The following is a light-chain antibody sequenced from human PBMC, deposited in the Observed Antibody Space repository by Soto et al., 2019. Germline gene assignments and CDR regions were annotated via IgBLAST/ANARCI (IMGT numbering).Light chain of an antibody. CDR1: SSDVGGHNY. Sequence: QSVLTQPASVSGSPGQSITISCTGTSSDVGGHNYVSWYQQHPGKAPNLIIFDVSNRPSGVSDRFSGSRSANTASLTISGLLAGDEADYYCGSYTSSSTVVFGGGTQLTVL. J-gene: IGLJ2*01. V-gene: IGLV2-14*01. CDR3: GSYTSSSTVV. CDR2: DVS.